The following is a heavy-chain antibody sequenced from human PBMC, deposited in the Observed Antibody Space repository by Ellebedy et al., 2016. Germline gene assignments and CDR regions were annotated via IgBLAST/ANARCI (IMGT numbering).Heavy chain of an antibody. CDR3: TRDGSEWSRDY. D-gene: IGHD3-3*01. CDR2: IWYDGSNK. CDR1: GFTFSSYG. J-gene: IGHJ4*02. Sequence: GESLKISXAASGFTFSSYGMHWVRQAPGKGLEWVAVIWYDGSNKYYADSVKGRFTISRDNSKNTLYLQMNSLRAEDTAVYYCTRDGSEWSRDYWGQGTLVTVSS. V-gene: IGHV3-33*08.